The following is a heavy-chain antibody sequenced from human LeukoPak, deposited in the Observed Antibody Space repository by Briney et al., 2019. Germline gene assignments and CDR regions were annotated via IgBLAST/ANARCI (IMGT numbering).Heavy chain of an antibody. Sequence: GGSLRLSCAASGFTFSSYGMHWVRQAPGKGLEWVAFIRYDGSNKYYADSVKGRFTISRDNSKNTLYLQMNSLRAEDTAVYYCARGPSGGQLWLRFYYYYYMDVWGKGTTVTVSS. V-gene: IGHV3-30*02. CDR3: ARGPSGGQLWLRFYYYYYMDV. J-gene: IGHJ6*03. CDR2: IRYDGSNK. CDR1: GFTFSSYG. D-gene: IGHD5-18*01.